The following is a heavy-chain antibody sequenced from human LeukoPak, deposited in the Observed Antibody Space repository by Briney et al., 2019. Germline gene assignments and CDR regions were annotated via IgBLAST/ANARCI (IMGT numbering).Heavy chain of an antibody. J-gene: IGHJ4*02. CDR2: IYYSGST. CDR3: ASYDILTGSWGAFDY. Sequence: SETLSLTCTVSGGSISSYYWSWIRQPPGKGLEWIGYIYYSGSTNYNPSLKSRVTISVDTSKNQFSLKLSSVTAADTAAYYCASYDILTGSWGAFDYWAQGTLVTVSS. V-gene: IGHV4-59*01. CDR1: GGSISSYY. D-gene: IGHD3-9*01.